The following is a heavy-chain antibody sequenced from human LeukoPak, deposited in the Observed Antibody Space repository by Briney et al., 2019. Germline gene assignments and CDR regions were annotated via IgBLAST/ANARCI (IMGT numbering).Heavy chain of an antibody. CDR3: ARGSSGYYYDRLNWFDP. J-gene: IGHJ5*02. D-gene: IGHD3-22*01. CDR1: GGSISSGGYY. Sequence: SQTLSLTCTVSGGSISSGGYYWSWIRQPPGKGLEWIGSIYHSGSTYYNPSLKSRVTISVDRSKNQFSLKLSSVTAADTAVYYCARGSSGYYYDRLNWFDPWGQGTLVTVSS. CDR2: IYHSGST. V-gene: IGHV4-30-2*01.